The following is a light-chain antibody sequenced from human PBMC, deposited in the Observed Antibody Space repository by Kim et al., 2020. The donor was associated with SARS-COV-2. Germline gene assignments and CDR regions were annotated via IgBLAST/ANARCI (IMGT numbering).Light chain of an antibody. CDR1: NIGSKS. CDR2: YDS. J-gene: IGLJ2*01. CDR3: QVWDSGVV. V-gene: IGLV3-21*04. Sequence: SSELTQPPSASVAPGKTARITCGGNNIGSKSVHWYQQKPGQAPVLVIYYDSDRPSGIPERFSGSNSGNTATLTISRVEAGDEADYYCQVWDSGVVFGGGTQLTVL.